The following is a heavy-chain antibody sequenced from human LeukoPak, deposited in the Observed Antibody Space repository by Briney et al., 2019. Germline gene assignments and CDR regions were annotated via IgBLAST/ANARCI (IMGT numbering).Heavy chain of an antibody. D-gene: IGHD5-12*01. CDR1: GFTLSNFA. J-gene: IGHJ4*02. V-gene: IGHV3-64*02. Sequence: GGSLRLSCTASGFTLSNFAMHWVRQSPDKGLQYVSAISTNGSRTFYADSVKGRFIISRDNSKNTLYLQMGSLRGEDAAVYYCARDSFYTGYDRGFGYWGQGTLVTVSS. CDR3: ARDSFYTGYDRGFGY. CDR2: ISTNGSRT.